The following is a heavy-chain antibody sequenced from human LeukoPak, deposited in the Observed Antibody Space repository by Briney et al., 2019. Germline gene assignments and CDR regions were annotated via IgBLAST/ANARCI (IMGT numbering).Heavy chain of an antibody. Sequence: SETLSLTCTVSGDSVSGYYWSWIRQPPGKGLEYIGFIYYTGTTNYSPSLKSRVTISVDTSKNQFSLKLSPVAAADTAVYYCARLPSGGGHFDFWGQGILVTVSS. CDR3: ARLPSGGGHFDF. CDR1: GDSVSGYY. V-gene: IGHV4-59*08. CDR2: IYYTGTT. J-gene: IGHJ4*02. D-gene: IGHD2-15*01.